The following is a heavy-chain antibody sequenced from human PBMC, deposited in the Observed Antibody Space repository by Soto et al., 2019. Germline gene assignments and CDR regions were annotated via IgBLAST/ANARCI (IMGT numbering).Heavy chain of an antibody. CDR3: ARHDYDFWSGYYTG. V-gene: IGHV4-39*01. J-gene: IGHJ4*02. CDR2: IYYSGST. D-gene: IGHD3-3*01. Sequence: SETLSLTCTVSGGSISSSSYYWGWIRQPPGKGLEWIGSIYYSGSTYYNPSLKSRVTTSVDTSKNQFSLKLSSVTAADTAVYYCARHDYDFWSGYYTGWGQGTLVTVSS. CDR1: GGSISSSSYY.